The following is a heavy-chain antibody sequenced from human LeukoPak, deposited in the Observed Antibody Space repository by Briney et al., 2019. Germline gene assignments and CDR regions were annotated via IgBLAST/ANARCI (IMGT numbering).Heavy chain of an antibody. J-gene: IGHJ4*02. Sequence: PGRSLRLSCAASGFTFSNYAMNWVRQAPGKGLEWVSTFSGSGGNTYYADSVKGRFTISRDDSKNTLYLQVDSLRAEDTAVYYCARDLSTMIPFDYWGQGTLVTVSS. D-gene: IGHD3-22*01. V-gene: IGHV3-23*01. CDR3: ARDLSTMIPFDY. CDR1: GFTFSNYA. CDR2: FSGSGGNT.